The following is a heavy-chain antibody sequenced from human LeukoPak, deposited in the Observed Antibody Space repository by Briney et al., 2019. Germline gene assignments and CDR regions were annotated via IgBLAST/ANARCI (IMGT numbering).Heavy chain of an antibody. Sequence: ASVKVSCKASGYTFTSYYMHWVRQAPGQGLEWMGIINPSGGSTSYAQKFQGRVTMTRDTSISTAYMELSRLRSDDTAVYYCAREWDIVVVPAAMRKEVGVDYWGQGALVTVSS. D-gene: IGHD2-2*01. J-gene: IGHJ4*02. CDR1: GYTFTSYY. CDR3: AREWDIVVVPAAMRKEVGVDY. CDR2: INPSGGST. V-gene: IGHV1-46*01.